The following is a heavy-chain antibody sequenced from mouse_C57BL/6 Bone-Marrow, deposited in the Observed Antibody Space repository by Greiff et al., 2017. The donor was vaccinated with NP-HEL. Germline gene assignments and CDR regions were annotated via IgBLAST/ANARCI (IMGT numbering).Heavy chain of an antibody. V-gene: IGHV14-4*01. CDR1: GFNIKDDY. D-gene: IGHD1-1*01. Sequence: EVKLVESGAELVRPGASVKLSCTASGFNIKDDYMHWVKQRPEQGLEWIGWIDPENGDTEYASKFQGKATITADTSSNTAYLQLSSLTSEDTAVYYCTTNGFYWGQGTTLTVSS. J-gene: IGHJ2*01. CDR3: TTNGFY. CDR2: IDPENGDT.